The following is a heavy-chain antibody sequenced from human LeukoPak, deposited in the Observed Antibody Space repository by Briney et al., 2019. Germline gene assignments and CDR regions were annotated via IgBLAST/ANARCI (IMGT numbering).Heavy chain of an antibody. CDR1: GGSISSSSYY. Sequence: PSETLSLTCTVSGGSISSSSYYWGWIRQPPGKGLEWIGSIYYSGSTYYNPSLKSRVTISVDTSKNQFSLKLSSVTAADTAVYYCARQTRGDDYGGNSLDYWGQGTLVTVSS. J-gene: IGHJ4*02. V-gene: IGHV4-39*01. CDR3: ARQTRGDDYGGNSLDY. CDR2: IYYSGST. D-gene: IGHD4-23*01.